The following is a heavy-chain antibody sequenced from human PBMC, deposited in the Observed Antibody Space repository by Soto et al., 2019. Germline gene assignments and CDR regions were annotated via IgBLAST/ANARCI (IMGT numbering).Heavy chain of an antibody. Sequence: ASVKVSCKASGYTFTSYGISWVRQAPGQGLEWMGWINPNSGVTIYAQKFQGRVIMTRETSITTAYMELSRLTSDDTAVYYCARRLGLLVTPIPGYWGQGTLVTVSS. V-gene: IGHV1-2*02. CDR2: INPNSGVT. J-gene: IGHJ4*02. CDR1: GYTFTSYG. D-gene: IGHD2-21*02. CDR3: ARRLGLLVTPIPGY.